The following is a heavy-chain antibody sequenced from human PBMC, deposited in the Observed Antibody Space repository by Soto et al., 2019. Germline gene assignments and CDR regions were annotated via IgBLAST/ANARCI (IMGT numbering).Heavy chain of an antibody. Sequence: WGSLRLSCAASGFTFSSYAMHWVRQAPGKGLEYVSAIGSNGGSTYYADSVKGRFTISRDNSKNTLYLQMGSLRAEDMAVYYCARGSYPSFLVGAFEIWGQVTMVTVSS. D-gene: IGHD1-26*01. CDR1: GFTFSSYA. V-gene: IGHV3-64*02. J-gene: IGHJ3*02. CDR2: IGSNGGST. CDR3: ARGSYPSFLVGAFEI.